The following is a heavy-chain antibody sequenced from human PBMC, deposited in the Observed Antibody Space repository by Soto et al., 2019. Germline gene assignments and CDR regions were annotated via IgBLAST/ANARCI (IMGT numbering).Heavy chain of an antibody. CDR3: ARLYSGYDSRDY. CDR2: IYYSRST. Sequence: SETLSLTCTVSGGSIRSSSYYWGWIRQPPGKGLEWTGSIYYSRSTYYTPSLQSRVTISVDTSKNQFSLKLSSVTAADTAVYYGARLYSGYDSRDYWGQGTLVTVSS. V-gene: IGHV4-39*01. CDR1: GGSIRSSSYY. J-gene: IGHJ4*02. D-gene: IGHD5-12*01.